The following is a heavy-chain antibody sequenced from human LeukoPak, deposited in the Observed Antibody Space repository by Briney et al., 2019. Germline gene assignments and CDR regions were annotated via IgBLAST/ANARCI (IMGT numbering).Heavy chain of an antibody. CDR1: GGSISSGGYY. Sequence: SETLSLTCTVSGGSISSGGYYWSWIRQHPGKGLEWIGYIYYSGSTYYNPSLKSRVTISVDTSKNQFSLKLSSVTAADTAVYYCVKEASKTFGIYTADYWGQGTLVTVSS. CDR2: IYYSGST. CDR3: VKEASKTFGIYTADY. J-gene: IGHJ4*02. V-gene: IGHV4-31*03. D-gene: IGHD3-16*01.